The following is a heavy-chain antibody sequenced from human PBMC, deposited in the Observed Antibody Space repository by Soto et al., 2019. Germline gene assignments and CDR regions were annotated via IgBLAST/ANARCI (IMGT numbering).Heavy chain of an antibody. CDR1: GGSIGRSSQY. Sequence: SETLSLTRSVSGGSIGRSSQYFCWIRQPPGRGLEWIGRLYYTGTTNYNSSLKSRVTISADKSQKQFSLRLSSVTAADTGVYYCGAYCSRTHCYEWFDPWGQGTLVTV. J-gene: IGHJ5*02. CDR3: GAYCSRTHCYEWFDP. CDR2: LYYTGTT. V-gene: IGHV4-39*01. D-gene: IGHD2-2*01.